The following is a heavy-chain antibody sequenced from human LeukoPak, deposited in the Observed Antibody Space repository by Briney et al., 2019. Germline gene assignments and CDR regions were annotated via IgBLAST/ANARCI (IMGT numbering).Heavy chain of an antibody. CDR1: GFTFSSYS. Sequence: KPGGSLRLSCAASGFTFSSYSMSWVRQAPGKGLEWVSSISDNSYWIYYAASVEGRFIISRDNAKNSLYLQMSSLRAEDTAVYYCARDSHSSSWYDSPSPNWFDPWGQGTLVTVSS. V-gene: IGHV3-21*04. J-gene: IGHJ5*02. D-gene: IGHD6-13*01. CDR2: ISDNSYWI. CDR3: ARDSHSSSWYDSPSPNWFDP.